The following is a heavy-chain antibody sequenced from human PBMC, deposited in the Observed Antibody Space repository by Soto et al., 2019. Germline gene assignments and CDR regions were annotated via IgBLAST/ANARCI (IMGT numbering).Heavy chain of an antibody. CDR2: IYHSLCT. D-gene: IGHD4-4*01. Sequence: PSETLSLTCAVSGGSISSGGYSWSWIRQPPGKGLEWIGYIYHSLCTYYNPSLKSRVTISVDRSKNQFSLNLSSVTAADTAVYYCARGMTTVTTYDYWGQGTLVTVS. J-gene: IGHJ4*02. V-gene: IGHV4-30-2*01. CDR3: ARGMTTVTTYDY. CDR1: GGSISSGGYS.